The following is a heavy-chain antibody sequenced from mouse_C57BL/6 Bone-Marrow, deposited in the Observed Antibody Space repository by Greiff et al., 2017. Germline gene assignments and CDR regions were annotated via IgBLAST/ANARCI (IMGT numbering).Heavy chain of an antibody. CDR1: GFTFSSYG. J-gene: IGHJ3*01. Sequence: EVKVVESGGDLVKPGGSLKLSCAASGFTFSSYGMSWVRQTPDKRLEWVATISSGGSYTYYPDSVKGRFTISRDNAKNTLYLQMSSLKSDDTAMYYCARESNLHYYGSSFFAYWGQGTLVTVSA. D-gene: IGHD1-1*01. CDR3: ARESNLHYYGSSFFAY. CDR2: ISSGGSYT. V-gene: IGHV5-6*01.